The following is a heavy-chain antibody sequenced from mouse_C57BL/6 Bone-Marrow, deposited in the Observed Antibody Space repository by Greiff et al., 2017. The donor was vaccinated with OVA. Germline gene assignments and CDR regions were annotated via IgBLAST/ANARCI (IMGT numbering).Heavy chain of an antibody. V-gene: IGHV3-8*01. CDR3: ARNFPFYGSPYWYFDV. D-gene: IGHD1-1*01. CDR2: ISYSGST. CDR1: GYSITSDY. J-gene: IGHJ1*03. Sequence: EVKLVESGPGLAKPSQTLSLTCSVTGYSITSDYWNWIRKFPGNKLEYMGYISYSGSTYYNPSLKSRISITRDTSKNQYYLQLNSVTTEDTATYYCARNFPFYGSPYWYFDVWGTGTTVTVSS.